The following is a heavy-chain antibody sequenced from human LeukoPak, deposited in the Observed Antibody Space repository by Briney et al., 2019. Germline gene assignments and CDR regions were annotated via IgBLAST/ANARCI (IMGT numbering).Heavy chain of an antibody. D-gene: IGHD3-22*01. J-gene: IGHJ4*02. V-gene: IGHV1-2*02. CDR3: ARDVGFYYYDSRGYGPVDY. Sequence: ASVKVSCKASGYTFTGYYIHWVRQAPGQGLEWMGWINPNSGDTNSAQKFQGRVTMTRDTSISTSYMELNRLTSDDTAVYYCARDVGFYYYDSRGYGPVDYWGQGTLVTVSS. CDR1: GYTFTGYY. CDR2: INPNSGDT.